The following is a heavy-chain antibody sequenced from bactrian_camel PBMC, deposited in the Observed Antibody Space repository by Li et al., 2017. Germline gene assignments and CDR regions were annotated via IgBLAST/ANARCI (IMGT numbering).Heavy chain of an antibody. D-gene: IGHD1*01. CDR3: AADLGGDRRCMACVASRACY. Sequence: VQLVESGGGLVQPGGSLRLSCAASGFTFSSYAMNWVRQAPGKGLEWVSTINSGGSTYYLDSVKGRFTISRDNAKNTLYLQMNSLEPEDTAMYYCAADLGGDRRCMACVASRACYRGQGTQVTVS. J-gene: IGHJ4*01. CDR2: INSGGST. CDR1: GFTFSSYA. V-gene: IGHV3S31*01.